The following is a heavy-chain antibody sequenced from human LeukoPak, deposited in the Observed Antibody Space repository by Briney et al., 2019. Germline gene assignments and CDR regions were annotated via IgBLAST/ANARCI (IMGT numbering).Heavy chain of an antibody. J-gene: IGHJ4*02. D-gene: IGHD4-17*01. CDR2: INQDGSKK. Sequence: GGSLRLSCAASGFTFGSYWLSWVRQAPGKGLEWVANINQDGSKKNYADSVKGRFTTSRDNAKNSVYLQMDSLRAGDTAVYYCAREIYGIDSWGQGTPVAVSS. CDR3: AREIYGIDS. V-gene: IGHV3-7*01. CDR1: GFTFGSYW.